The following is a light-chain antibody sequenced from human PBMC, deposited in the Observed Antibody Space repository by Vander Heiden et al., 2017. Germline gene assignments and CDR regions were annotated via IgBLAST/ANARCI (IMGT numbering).Light chain of an antibody. CDR2: AAS. CDR1: QGISSY. J-gene: IGKJ1*01. CDR3: QQYYSYPT. Sequence: IRMTQSPSSLSASTGDRVTITCRASQGISSYLAWYQQKPGKAPKLLIYAASSLQSGVPSRFSGSGSGTDFTLTISCLQSEDFATYYCQQYYSYPTFGQGTKVEIK. V-gene: IGKV1-8*01.